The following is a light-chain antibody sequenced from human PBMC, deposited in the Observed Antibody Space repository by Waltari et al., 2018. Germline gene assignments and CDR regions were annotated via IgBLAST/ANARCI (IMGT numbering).Light chain of an antibody. CDR1: SSDVGGYNY. V-gene: IGLV2-11*01. Sequence: QSALTQPRSVSGSPGQSVTISCTGTSSDVGGYNYVSWYQQHPGKAPKLMIYDVSKRPSGVPDRFSGSKSGNTAFLTISVLQAEDEADYYCCSYAGSYTWYVFGTVTKVTVL. CDR2: DVS. CDR3: CSYAGSYTWYV. J-gene: IGLJ1*01.